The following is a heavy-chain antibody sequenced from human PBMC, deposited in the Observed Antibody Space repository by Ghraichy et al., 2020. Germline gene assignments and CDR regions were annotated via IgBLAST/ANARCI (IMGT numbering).Heavy chain of an antibody. CDR3: ARGSTVVRYYYYDGMDV. CDR1: GFTFSSYW. D-gene: IGHD4-23*01. V-gene: IGHV3-7*01. CDR2: IKQDGSEK. Sequence: GGSLRLSCAASGFTFSSYWMSWVRQAPGKGLEWVANIKQDGSEKYYVDSVKGRFTVSRDNAQNSLYLQMNNLRDEDTAVYYCARGSTVVRYYYYDGMDVWGQGTTVTVSS. J-gene: IGHJ6*02.